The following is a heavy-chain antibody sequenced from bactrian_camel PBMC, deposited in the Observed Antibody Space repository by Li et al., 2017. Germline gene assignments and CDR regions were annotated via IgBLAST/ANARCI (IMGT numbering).Heavy chain of an antibody. CDR2: LGNDGST. V-gene: IGHV3S55*01. D-gene: IGHD5*01. Sequence: QVQLVESGGGSVQAGGSLRLSCSYTATFERSSDCLGWFRQAPGKEREGVAALGNDGSTVYADSVKGRFTCSKDRAKNTLYLQLDSLKPEDTAMYYCAAGAMSSGGTRYGCHFGRTFAYWGQGTQVTVS. J-gene: IGHJ6*01. CDR3: AAGAMSSGGTRYGCHFGRTFAY. CDR1: ATFERSSDC.